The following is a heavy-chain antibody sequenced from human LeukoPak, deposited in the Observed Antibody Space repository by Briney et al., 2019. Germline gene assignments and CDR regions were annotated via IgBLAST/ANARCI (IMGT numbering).Heavy chain of an antibody. CDR2: IRSSSSTI. CDR3: ARDLRGSGSFSDAFDI. V-gene: IGHV3-48*01. CDR1: GFIFSSYS. Sequence: GGSLRLSCVASGFIFSSYSMNWVRQAPGKGLEWISYIRSSSSTINYADSVKGRFTISRDDAKDSLYLQMDSLRAEDTAVYYCARDLRGSGSFSDAFDIWGQGTMVTVSS. J-gene: IGHJ3*02. D-gene: IGHD3-10*01.